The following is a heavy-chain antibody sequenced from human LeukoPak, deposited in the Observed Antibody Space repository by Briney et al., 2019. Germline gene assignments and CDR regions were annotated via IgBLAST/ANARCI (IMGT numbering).Heavy chain of an antibody. D-gene: IGHD6-13*01. CDR2: MNPNSGNT. CDR3: ARVGIDSGITFDY. Sequence: ASVKVSCKASGYTFTSYDINWVRQATGQGLEWMGWMNPNSGNTGYAQKFQGRATMTRNTSISTAYMELSSLRSEDTAVYYCARVGIDSGITFDYWGQGTLVTVSS. CDR1: GYTFTSYD. V-gene: IGHV1-8*01. J-gene: IGHJ4*02.